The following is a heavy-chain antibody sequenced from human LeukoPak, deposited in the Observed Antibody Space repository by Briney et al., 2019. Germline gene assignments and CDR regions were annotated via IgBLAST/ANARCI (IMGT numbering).Heavy chain of an antibody. Sequence: SETLSLTCTVSGGSISSYYWSWIRQPPGKGLEWIGSIYYSGSTYYNPSLKSRVTISVDTSKNQFSLKLSSVTAADTAVYYCAKIPSQVRGYYYYMDVWGKGTTVTISS. CDR1: GGSISSYY. V-gene: IGHV4-59*04. CDR2: IYYSGST. D-gene: IGHD6-13*01. J-gene: IGHJ6*03. CDR3: AKIPSQVRGYYYYMDV.